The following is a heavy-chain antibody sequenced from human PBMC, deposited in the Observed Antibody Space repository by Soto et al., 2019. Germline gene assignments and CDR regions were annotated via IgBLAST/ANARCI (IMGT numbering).Heavy chain of an antibody. CDR1: GFTFGDYA. CDR2: IRSKAYGGTT. CDR3: TRDPIAAFY. Sequence: GGSLRLSCTASGFTFGDYAMSWVRQARGKGLEWVGFIRSKAYGGTTEYAASVKGRFTISRDDSKSIAYLQMNSLKTEDTAVYYCTRDPIAAFYWGQGTLVTVSS. V-gene: IGHV3-49*04. J-gene: IGHJ4*02. D-gene: IGHD6-13*01.